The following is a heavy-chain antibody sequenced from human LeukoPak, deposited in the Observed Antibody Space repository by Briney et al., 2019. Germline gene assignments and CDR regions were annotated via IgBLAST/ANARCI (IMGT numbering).Heavy chain of an antibody. D-gene: IGHD6-6*01. J-gene: IGHJ4*01. CDR3: ARDDRDISSYRFDY. CDR1: GFTFNTYS. V-gene: IGHV3-21*01. CDR2: ISSHSRDI. Sequence: GGSLRLSCAASGFTFNTYSMNWVRQAPGKGLEWFSSISSHSRDIYYADSVKGRFTISRDNAKNSLHLQMNSLRAEDTAVYYCARDDRDISSYRFDYWGHGTLVTVSS.